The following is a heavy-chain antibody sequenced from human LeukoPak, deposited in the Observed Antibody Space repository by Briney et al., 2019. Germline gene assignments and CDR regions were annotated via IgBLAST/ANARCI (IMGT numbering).Heavy chain of an antibody. V-gene: IGHV1-2*02. CDR1: GYTFTGYY. CDR2: INPNSGGT. Sequence: ASVKVSCKASGYTFTGYYMHWVRQAPGQGLEWMGWINPNSGGTNYAQKFQGRVTMTRDTSISTAYMELSRLRSDDTAVYYCARARFDGVVSGNWFDPWGQGTLVTVSS. CDR3: ARARFDGVVSGNWFDP. D-gene: IGHD2-8*01. J-gene: IGHJ5*02.